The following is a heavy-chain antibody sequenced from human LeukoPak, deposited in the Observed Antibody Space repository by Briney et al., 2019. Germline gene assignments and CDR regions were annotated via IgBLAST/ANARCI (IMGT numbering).Heavy chain of an antibody. CDR3: ARDFGYSFDY. V-gene: IGHV3-48*01. CDR1: GFTFSSYS. CDR2: ISSGTIA. J-gene: IGHJ4*02. D-gene: IGHD1-26*01. Sequence: GGSLRLSCAASGFTFSSYSMNWVRQAPGKGLEWISHISSGTIANTDSVKGRFTISRDIGKNSLYLQMNSLRAEDTAVYYCARDFGYSFDYWGQGTLVTVSS.